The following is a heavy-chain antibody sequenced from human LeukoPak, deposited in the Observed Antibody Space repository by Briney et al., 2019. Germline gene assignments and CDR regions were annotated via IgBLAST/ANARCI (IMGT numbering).Heavy chain of an antibody. CDR2: FDPEDGET. CDR1: GYTLTELS. CDR3: VAELRFLEWLGNY. J-gene: IGHJ4*02. Sequence: ASVKVSCKVSGYTLTELSMHWVRQAPGKGLEWMGGFDPEDGETIYAQKFQGRVTMTEDTSTDTAYMELSSLRSVDTAVYYCVAELRFLEWLGNYWGQGTLVTVSS. V-gene: IGHV1-24*01. D-gene: IGHD3-3*01.